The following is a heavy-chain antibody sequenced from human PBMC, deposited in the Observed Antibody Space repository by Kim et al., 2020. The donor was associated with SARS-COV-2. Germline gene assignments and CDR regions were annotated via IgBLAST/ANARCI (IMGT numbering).Heavy chain of an antibody. Sequence: SETLSLTCAVYGGSFSGYYWSWIRQPPGKGLEWIGEINHSGSTNYNPSLKSRVTISVDTSKNQFSLKLSSVTAADTAVYYCARGEDNWNDSEYYYYGMDVWGQGTTVTVSS. CDR1: GGSFSGYY. V-gene: IGHV4-34*01. J-gene: IGHJ6*02. D-gene: IGHD1-1*01. CDR3: ARGEDNWNDSEYYYYGMDV. CDR2: INHSGST.